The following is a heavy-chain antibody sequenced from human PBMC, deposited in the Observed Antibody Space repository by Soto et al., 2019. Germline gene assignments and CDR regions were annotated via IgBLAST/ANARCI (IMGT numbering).Heavy chain of an antibody. CDR3: TKRVSGFEI. V-gene: IGHV3-9*01. CDR2: ISYNCVVI. D-gene: IGHD6-19*01. Sequence: EVQLVESGGGLVQPGRSLRLSCEASGFSFDKSGMHWVREIPGKGLEWVSGISYNCVVIDYVDSVKGRFNIFRDNAKNSLYLQMNSLRPEDTALYYCTKRVSGFEIWCQGTMVTVSS. J-gene: IGHJ3*02. CDR1: GFSFDKSG.